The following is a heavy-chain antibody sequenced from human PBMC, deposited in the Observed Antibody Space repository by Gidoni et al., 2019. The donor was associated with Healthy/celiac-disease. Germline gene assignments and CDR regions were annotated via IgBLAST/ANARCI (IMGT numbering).Heavy chain of an antibody. J-gene: IGHJ3*02. CDR1: GVTFSSYA. D-gene: IGHD2-21*02. V-gene: IGHV3-30*04. Sequence: QVQRVESGGGVVQHGRSLRISWAASGVTFSSYAMHWVRQAPGKGLEWVAVISYDGSNKYYADSVKGRFTISRDNSKNTLYLQMNSLGAEDTAVYYCARDTCGGDCFAFDIWGQGTMVTVSS. CDR3: ARDTCGGDCFAFDI. CDR2: ISYDGSNK.